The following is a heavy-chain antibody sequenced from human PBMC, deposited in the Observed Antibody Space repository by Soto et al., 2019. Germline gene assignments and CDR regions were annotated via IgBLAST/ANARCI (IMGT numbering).Heavy chain of an antibody. CDR2: IYYSGST. J-gene: IGHJ5*02. CDR3: AGGAKYCTNGVCYTPNNWFDP. Sequence: PSETLSLTCTVSGGSVSSGSYYWSWIRQPPGKGLEWIGYIYYSGSTNYNPSLKSRVTISVDTSKNQFSLKLSSVTAADTAVYYCAGGAKYCTNGVCYTPNNWFDPWGQGTLVTVSS. V-gene: IGHV4-61*01. CDR1: GGSVSSGSYY. D-gene: IGHD2-8*01.